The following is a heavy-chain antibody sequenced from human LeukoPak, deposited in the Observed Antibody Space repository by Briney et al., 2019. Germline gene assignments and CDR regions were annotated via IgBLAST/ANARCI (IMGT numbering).Heavy chain of an antibody. V-gene: IGHV4-59*11. D-gene: IGHD6-13*01. J-gene: IGHJ4*02. Sequence: SETLSLTCTVSGGSISSHYWSWLRQPPGKGLEWIGYIYYSGSTNYNPSLKSRVTISVDTSKNQFYLKLSSVTAADTAVYYCASCAAGEDYFDYWGQGTLVTVSS. CDR1: GGSISSHY. CDR2: IYYSGST. CDR3: ASCAAGEDYFDY.